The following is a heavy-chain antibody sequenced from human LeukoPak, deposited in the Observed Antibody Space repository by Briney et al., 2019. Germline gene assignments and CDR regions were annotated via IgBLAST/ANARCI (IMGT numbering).Heavy chain of an antibody. Sequence: GGSLRLSCAASGFTFSGYVMTWVRQPPGKGLQWVADISGSGGSTYYADSVKGRFSISRDNSKNTLYLQLDSLRAEDTAVYYCVSYYTLDMGAFDIWGQGTMVTVSS. J-gene: IGHJ3*02. CDR2: ISGSGGST. V-gene: IGHV3-23*01. D-gene: IGHD1-26*01. CDR3: VSYYTLDMGAFDI. CDR1: GFTFSGYV.